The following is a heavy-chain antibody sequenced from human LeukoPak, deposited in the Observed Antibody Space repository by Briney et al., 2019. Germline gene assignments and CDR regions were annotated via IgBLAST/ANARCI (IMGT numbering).Heavy chain of an antibody. CDR2: INIDGSST. D-gene: IGHD2-2*01. V-gene: IGHV3-74*01. J-gene: IGHJ4*02. CDR1: GFTFSSNW. Sequence: GGSLRLSCAASGFTFSSNWMHWVRQAPGKGLVWVSRINIDGSSTSYADSVKGRFTISRDNVKNTLYLQMNSLRVEDTAMYYCARVGYSNSWYVDYWGQGTLVTVSS. CDR3: ARVGYSNSWYVDY.